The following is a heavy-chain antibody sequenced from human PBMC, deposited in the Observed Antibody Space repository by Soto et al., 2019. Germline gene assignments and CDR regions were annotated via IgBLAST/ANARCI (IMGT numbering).Heavy chain of an antibody. J-gene: IGHJ5*02. V-gene: IGHV4-61*01. CDR1: GGSVSSGSYY. CDR3: ARGVRTGFLYAGWFDP. CDR2: IYYSGST. Sequence: LSLTCTVSGGSVSSGSYYWSWIRQPPGKGLEWIGYIYYSGSTNYNPSLKSRVTISVDTSKNQFSLKLSSVTAADTAVYYCARGVRTGFLYAGWFDPWGQGTLVTVSS. D-gene: IGHD2-2*01.